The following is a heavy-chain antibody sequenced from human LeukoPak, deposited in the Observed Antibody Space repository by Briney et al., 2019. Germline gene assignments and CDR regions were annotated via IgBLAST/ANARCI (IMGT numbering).Heavy chain of an antibody. CDR1: GGSISSYY. CDR3: ARLGGYSYGYTDY. Sequence: PSETLSLTCTVSGGSISSYYWSWIRQPPGKRLEWIGYIYYSGSTNYNPSLQSRVTISLDTSKNQFSLKLSSVTAADTAVYYCARLGGYSYGYTDYWGQGTLVTVSS. J-gene: IGHJ4*02. D-gene: IGHD5-18*01. V-gene: IGHV4-59*08. CDR2: IYYSGST.